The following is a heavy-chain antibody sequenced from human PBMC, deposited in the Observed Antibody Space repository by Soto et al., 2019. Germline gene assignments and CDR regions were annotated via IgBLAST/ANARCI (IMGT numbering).Heavy chain of an antibody. J-gene: IGHJ5*02. CDR2: MNPNSGNT. V-gene: IGHV1-8*01. D-gene: IGHD2-15*01. CDR1: GYTFTSYD. CDR3: ARIPEVVAATFNCCVP. Sequence: QVQLVQSGAEVKKPGASVKVSCKASGYTFTSYDINWVRQATGQGLEWMGWMNPNSGNTGYAQKFQGRVTMTRNTSIRTAYMELSSLGSEDTAVYGRARIPEVVAATFNCCVPLCHGSLVTVS.